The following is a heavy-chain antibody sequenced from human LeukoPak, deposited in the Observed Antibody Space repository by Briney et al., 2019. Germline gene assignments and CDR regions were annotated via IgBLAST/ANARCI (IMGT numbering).Heavy chain of an antibody. Sequence: PGGSLRLSCAASGFTFSSYEMNWVRQAPGKGLEWVSYISSSGSTIYYADSVKGRLTISRDNAKNSLYLQMNSLRAEDTAVYYCARGGVRNYFDYWGQGTLVTVSS. CDR1: GFTFSSYE. D-gene: IGHD3-3*01. V-gene: IGHV3-48*03. J-gene: IGHJ4*02. CDR2: ISSSGSTI. CDR3: ARGGVRNYFDY.